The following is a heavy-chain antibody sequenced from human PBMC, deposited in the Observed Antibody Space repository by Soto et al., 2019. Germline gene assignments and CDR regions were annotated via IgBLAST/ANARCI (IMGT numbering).Heavy chain of an antibody. CDR3: ARDLGLGYCSCGSCSTAAYWFDP. Sequence: EVQLVESGGGLVKPGGSLRLSCAASGFTFSDYYMNWVRQAPGKGLEWVSSISSSSSDIFYTDSVKGRFTISRDNARNSLYLQMNSLRAEETAVYYCARDLGLGYCSCGSCSTAAYWFDPWGQGTLVTVSS. V-gene: IGHV3-21*01. CDR2: ISSSSSDI. D-gene: IGHD2-15*01. J-gene: IGHJ5*02. CDR1: GFTFSDYY.